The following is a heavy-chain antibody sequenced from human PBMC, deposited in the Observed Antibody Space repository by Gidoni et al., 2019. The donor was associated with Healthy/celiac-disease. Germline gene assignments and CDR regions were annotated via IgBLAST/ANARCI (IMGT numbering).Heavy chain of an antibody. CDR1: GFTFSSYE. CDR3: ARGDSAMVRGATHFDY. CDR2: IISSGSTI. Sequence: EVQLVESGGGLVQPGGSLRLSCAASGFTFSSYEMNWVRQAPGTGLEWVSYIISSGSTIYYADSVKGRFTISRDNAKNSLYLQMNSLRAEDTAVYYCARGDSAMVRGATHFDYWGQGTLVTVSS. D-gene: IGHD3-10*01. V-gene: IGHV3-48*03. J-gene: IGHJ4*02.